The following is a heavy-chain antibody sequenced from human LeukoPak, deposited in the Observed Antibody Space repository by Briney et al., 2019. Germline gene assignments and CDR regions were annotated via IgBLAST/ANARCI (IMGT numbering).Heavy chain of an antibody. D-gene: IGHD2-2*01. Sequence: GESLKISCKGSGYSFTSYWISWVRQMPGKGLEWMGRIDPSDSYTNYSPSFQGHVTISADKSISTAYLQWSSLKASDTAMYYCASSFYCSSTSCYPWFDPWGQGTLVTVSS. CDR3: ASSFYCSSTSCYPWFDP. CDR1: GYSFTSYW. V-gene: IGHV5-10-1*01. CDR2: IDPSDSYT. J-gene: IGHJ5*02.